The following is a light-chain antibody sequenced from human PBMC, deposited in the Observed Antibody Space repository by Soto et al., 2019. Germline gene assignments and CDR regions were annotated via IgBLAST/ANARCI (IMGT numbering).Light chain of an antibody. CDR2: GAS. Sequence: EVVMTQSPATLSVSPGERVSLSCGASQSVSNNVAWYRQKPGQAPRLLIYGASTRATGVPARFTGSESGTEFTLTISSLQSEDFAIYYCQQYNSWPRTFGQGTKVEFK. CDR3: QQYNSWPRT. J-gene: IGKJ1*01. V-gene: IGKV3-15*01. CDR1: QSVSNN.